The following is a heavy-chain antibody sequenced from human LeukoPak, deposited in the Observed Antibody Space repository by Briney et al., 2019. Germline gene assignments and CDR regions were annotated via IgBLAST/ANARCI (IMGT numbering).Heavy chain of an antibody. V-gene: IGHV4-31*03. CDR3: ARGGDTGYDQLDY. D-gene: IGHD5-12*01. CDR2: IYYSGGT. Sequence: SQTLSLTCTVSGGSISSGGYYWSWIRQHPGTGLEWIGYIYYSGGTYYNPSLKSRVTISVDTSKNQFSLKLSSVTAADTAVYYCARGGDTGYDQLDYWGQGTLVTVSS. J-gene: IGHJ4*02. CDR1: GGSISSGGYY.